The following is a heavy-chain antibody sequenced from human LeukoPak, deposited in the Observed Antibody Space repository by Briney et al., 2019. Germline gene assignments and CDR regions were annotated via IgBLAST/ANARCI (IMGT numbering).Heavy chain of an antibody. CDR1: GVTLSSYA. V-gene: IGHV3-48*01. CDR3: ARGAYYYED. CDR2: ISSSSSTI. D-gene: IGHD3-22*01. J-gene: IGHJ4*02. Sequence: PGGSLRLSCAASGVTLSSYAMSWARQAPGKGLEWVSYISSSSSTIYYADSVKGRFTISRDNAKNSLYLQMNSLRAEDTAVYYCARGAYYYEDWGQGTLVTVSS.